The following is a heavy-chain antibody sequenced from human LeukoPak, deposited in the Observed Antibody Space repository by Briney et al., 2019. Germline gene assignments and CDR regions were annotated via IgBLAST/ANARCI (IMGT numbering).Heavy chain of an antibody. D-gene: IGHD3-22*01. Sequence: GGSLRVSCAASGFTFSMYWMRWVRQPPGKGLVWVSRIKSDGTTDYADSVKGRFTISRDNAKNTVSLQMNSLRPEDTGVYYCTRAPSEIGGYYPEYFRHWGQGTLVTVSS. CDR2: IKSDGTT. J-gene: IGHJ1*01. CDR3: TRAPSEIGGYYPEYFRH. V-gene: IGHV3-74*01. CDR1: GFTFSMYW.